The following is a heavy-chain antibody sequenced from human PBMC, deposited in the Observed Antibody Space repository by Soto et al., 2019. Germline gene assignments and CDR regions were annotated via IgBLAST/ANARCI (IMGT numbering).Heavy chain of an antibody. J-gene: IGHJ5*02. D-gene: IGHD6-25*01. CDR1: GGSRGGYY. Sequence: SVPMSDTCTVAGGSRGGYYGTWIRKSPGKGLEWIGYVYFSGNTNYNPPLKSRVTISIDTSKNQFSLRLASVTAADTAFYYCGSVRPSGYVLSWGQGTLVTVSS. CDR3: GSVRPSGYVLS. CDR2: VYFSGNT. V-gene: IGHV4-59*01.